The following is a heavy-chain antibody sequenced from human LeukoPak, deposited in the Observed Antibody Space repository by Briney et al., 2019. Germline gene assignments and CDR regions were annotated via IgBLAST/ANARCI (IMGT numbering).Heavy chain of an antibody. D-gene: IGHD3-10*01. CDR3: ARDLGETGY. CDR1: GVSRSSNN. Sequence: GGCLRLSRAAPGVSRSSNNMRLGRPGPREGLEWVSVIYSGGSTYYADSVKGRFTISRDNSKNTLYLQMNSLRAEDTAVYYCARDLGETGYWGQGTLVTVSS. J-gene: IGHJ4*02. V-gene: IGHV3-53*01. CDR2: IYSGGST.